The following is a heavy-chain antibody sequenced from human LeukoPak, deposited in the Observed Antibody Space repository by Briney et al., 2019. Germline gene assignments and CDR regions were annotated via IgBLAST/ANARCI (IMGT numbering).Heavy chain of an antibody. D-gene: IGHD6-13*01. Sequence: ASVKVSCKASGYTFTSYGISWVRQAPGQGLEWMGWISAYNGNTNYAQKLQGRVTMTTDTSTSTAYMELRSLRSDDTAVYYCARDWGSSWYSPLTIYYYMDVWGKGTTVTISS. V-gene: IGHV1-18*01. CDR1: GYTFTSYG. CDR3: ARDWGSSWYSPLTIYYYMDV. CDR2: ISAYNGNT. J-gene: IGHJ6*03.